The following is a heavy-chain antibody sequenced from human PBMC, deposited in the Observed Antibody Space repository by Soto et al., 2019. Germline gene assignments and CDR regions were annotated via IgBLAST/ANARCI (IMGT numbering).Heavy chain of an antibody. CDR2: INPSGGST. D-gene: IGHD5-12*01. V-gene: IGHV1-46*01. J-gene: IGHJ6*02. Sequence: ASVKVSCKASGYTFTSYYMHWVRQAPGQGLEWMGIINPSGGSTSYAQKFQGRVTMTRDTSTSTVYMELSSLRSEDTAVYYCARSGYSGYQYYYYGMDVWGQGTTVTLSS. CDR1: GYTFTSYY. CDR3: ARSGYSGYQYYYYGMDV.